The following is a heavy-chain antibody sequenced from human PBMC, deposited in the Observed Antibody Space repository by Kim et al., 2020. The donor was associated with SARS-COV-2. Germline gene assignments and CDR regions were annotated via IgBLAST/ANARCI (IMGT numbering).Heavy chain of an antibody. J-gene: IGHJ6*02. CDR3: ARSVDSYYYYGMDV. CDR2: IIRIFGTA. CDR1: GGTFSSYD. D-gene: IGHD6-19*01. V-gene: IGHV1-69*13. Sequence: SVKVSCKASGGTFSSYDINWVRQAPGQGLEWMGGIIRIFGTANNAPKFQGRVTITADESTSTAYMELSSLRSEDTAVYYCARSVDSYYYYGMDVWGQGTTVTVSS.